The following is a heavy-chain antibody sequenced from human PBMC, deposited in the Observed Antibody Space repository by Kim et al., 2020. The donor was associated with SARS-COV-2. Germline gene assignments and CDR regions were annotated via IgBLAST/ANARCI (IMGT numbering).Heavy chain of an antibody. CDR2: ISYDGSNK. D-gene: IGHD3-3*01. V-gene: IGHV3-30*04. CDR3: ARGGIYDDAFDI. Sequence: GGSLRLSCAASGFTFSSYAMHWVRQAPGKGLEWVAVISYDGSNKYYADSVKGRFTISRDNSKNTLYLQMNSLRAEDTAVYYCARGGIYDDAFDIWGQGTMVTVSS. CDR1: GFTFSSYA. J-gene: IGHJ3*02.